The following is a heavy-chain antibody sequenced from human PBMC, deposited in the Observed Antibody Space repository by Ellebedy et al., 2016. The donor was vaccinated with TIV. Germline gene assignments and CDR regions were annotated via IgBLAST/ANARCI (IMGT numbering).Heavy chain of an antibody. V-gene: IGHV4-61*01. CDR3: AGDSSGWYWYFDL. J-gene: IGHJ2*01. D-gene: IGHD6-19*01. Sequence: SETLSLTCTVSGGSFSCSSCYRGWIRQPPGKGLEWIGYIYYSGSTNYNPSLKSRVTISVDTSKNQFSLKLSSVTAADTAVYYCAGDSSGWYWYFDLWGRGTLVTVSS. CDR1: GGSFSCSSCY. CDR2: IYYSGST.